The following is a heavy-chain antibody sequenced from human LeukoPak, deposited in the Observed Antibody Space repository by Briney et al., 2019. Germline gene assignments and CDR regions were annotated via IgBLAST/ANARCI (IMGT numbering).Heavy chain of an antibody. D-gene: IGHD1-14*01. CDR2: IRSKAYGGKT. Sequence: GGSLRLSCTASGFTFADYAMSWVRQAPRKGLEWVGFIRSKAYGGKTEYAASVKGRFNISRDDSKSIAYLQMNSLKTEDTAVYYCTRDRNPRSYDYVDYWGQGTLVTVSS. J-gene: IGHJ4*02. CDR1: GFTFADYA. CDR3: TRDRNPRSYDYVDY. V-gene: IGHV3-49*04.